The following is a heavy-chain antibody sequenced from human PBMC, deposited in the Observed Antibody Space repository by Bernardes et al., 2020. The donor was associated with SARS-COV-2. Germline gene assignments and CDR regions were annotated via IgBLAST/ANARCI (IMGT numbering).Heavy chain of an antibody. J-gene: IGHJ1*01. D-gene: IGHD4-17*01. CDR3: ATTRNDYGDIVDHFQY. V-gene: IGHV3-30*03. CDR2: ISNDGSNK. CDR1: GFTFSTYG. Sequence: VGSLRLSCAASGFTFSTYGMHWVRQAPGKGLEWVALISNDGSNKYYADSVKGRFTISRDNAKNTLFLQVNSLRAEDTALYYCATTRNDYGDIVDHFQYWGQGTLVSVSS.